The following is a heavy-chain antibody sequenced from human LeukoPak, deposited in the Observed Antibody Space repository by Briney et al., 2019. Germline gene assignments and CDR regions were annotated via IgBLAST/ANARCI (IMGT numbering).Heavy chain of an antibody. CDR3: ARYEGASGYHFDC. CDR1: GPSISTTSYY. D-gene: IGHD5-12*01. CDR2: MYYSGRP. J-gene: IGHJ4*01. V-gene: IGHV4-39*07. Sequence: SETLSLTYTVSGPSISTTSYYWGWIRRPPGKGLEGFGIMYYSGRPYSHPSLSIRASTPLDNSKIQFSLKLSSVTAADTPVCYCARYEGASGYHFDCWGEGSPLSASS.